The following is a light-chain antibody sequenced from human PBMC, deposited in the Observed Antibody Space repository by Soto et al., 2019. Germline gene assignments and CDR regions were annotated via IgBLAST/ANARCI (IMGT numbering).Light chain of an antibody. CDR2: EVS. CDR3: CSYTNSTTSLV. Sequence: QSALTQPASVSGSPGQSITISCTGTTSDIGGHKYVSWYQQHPDKAPKVLIFEVSNRPSGISDRFSGSKSCNTTSLTISGLHAEDEADYYCCSYTNSTTSLVFGGGTKLTVL. V-gene: IGLV2-14*01. CDR1: TSDIGGHKY. J-gene: IGLJ2*01.